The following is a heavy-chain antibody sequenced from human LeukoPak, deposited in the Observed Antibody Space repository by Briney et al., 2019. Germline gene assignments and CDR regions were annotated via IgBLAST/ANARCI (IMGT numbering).Heavy chain of an antibody. J-gene: IGHJ1*01. Sequence: GGSLRLSCSASGFTFSSYAMHWVRQAPGKGLEYVSAISSNGGSTYYADSVKGRFTISRDNSKNTLYLQMNSLRAEDTAVYYCAKDRAAGYYTEFQHWGQGTLVTVSS. CDR3: AKDRAAGYYTEFQH. CDR2: ISSNGGST. V-gene: IGHV3-64*04. D-gene: IGHD3/OR15-3a*01. CDR1: GFTFSSYA.